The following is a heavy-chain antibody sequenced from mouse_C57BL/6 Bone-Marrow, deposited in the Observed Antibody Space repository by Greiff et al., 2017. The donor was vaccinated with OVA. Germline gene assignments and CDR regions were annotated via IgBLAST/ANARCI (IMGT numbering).Heavy chain of an antibody. Sequence: QVQLQQSGPELVRPGVSVKISCKGSGYTFTDYAMHWVKQSHAKSLEWIGVISTYYGDASYNQKFKDKATMTVDQSSSTAYMELARLTSEDSAVYYCAVGTRGFAYWGQGTLVTVSA. CDR1: GYTFTDYA. CDR3: AVGTRGFAY. J-gene: IGHJ3*01. V-gene: IGHV1-67*01. CDR2: ISTYYGDA. D-gene: IGHD4-1*01.